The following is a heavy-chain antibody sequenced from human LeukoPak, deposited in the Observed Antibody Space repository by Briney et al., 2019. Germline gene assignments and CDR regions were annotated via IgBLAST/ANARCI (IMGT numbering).Heavy chain of an antibody. CDR2: INWNGGST. J-gene: IGHJ6*03. CDR3: VRGRMVRGVIHYYYYMDV. CDR1: GFTFDDYG. D-gene: IGHD3-10*01. V-gene: IGHV3-20*04. Sequence: GGSLRLSCAASGFTFDDYGMSWVRQAPGKGLEWVSGINWNGGSTTYADSVRGRFTISRDNAKNSLYLQMSSLRAEDTALYYCVRGRMVRGVIHYYYYMDVWGKGTTVTISS.